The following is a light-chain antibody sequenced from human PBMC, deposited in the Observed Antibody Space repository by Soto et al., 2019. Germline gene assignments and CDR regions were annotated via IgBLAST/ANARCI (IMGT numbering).Light chain of an antibody. J-gene: IGLJ7*01. CDR1: SSDVGSYKL. CDR3: CSYAGTSTHTV. V-gene: IGLV2-23*02. CDR2: EVS. Sequence: QPVLTQPASVSGSPGQSITISCTGTSSDVGSYKLVSWYQQHPGKAPKLMISEVSKRPSGISDRFSGSKSGSMASLTISGLQAEDEADYYCCSYAGTSTHTVFGGGTQLTVL.